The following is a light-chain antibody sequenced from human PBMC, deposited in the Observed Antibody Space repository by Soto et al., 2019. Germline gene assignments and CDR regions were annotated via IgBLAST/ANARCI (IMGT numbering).Light chain of an antibody. CDR3: KESYICPLT. V-gene: IGKV1-13*02. Sequence: AIQLTQSPSSLSASVGDRVTITCRASQGISSALAWYQQKPGKAPKLLIYDASSLESGVPSRFSGSGSGTDFTLTISSLQPEDCASCCDKESYICPLTFAQGTRVEIK. CDR1: QGISSA. J-gene: IGKJ5*01. CDR2: DAS.